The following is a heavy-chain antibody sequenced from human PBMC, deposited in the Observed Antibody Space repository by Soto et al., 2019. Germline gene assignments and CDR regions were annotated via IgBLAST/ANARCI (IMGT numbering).Heavy chain of an antibody. CDR1: GYTFTTYG. CDR2: ISAHDGST. CDR3: ARDPASAYSTSSFDY. J-gene: IGHJ4*02. Sequence: QIQLVQSGAEVKKPGASVRVSCKASGYTFTTYGITWVRQAPGQGLEWMGWISAHDGSTNYEQKFQGRVSMTTDSSTSTAYLDLRSLRSDDTAVYYCARDPASAYSTSSFDYWGQGTLVTVSS. V-gene: IGHV1-18*04. D-gene: IGHD1-26*01.